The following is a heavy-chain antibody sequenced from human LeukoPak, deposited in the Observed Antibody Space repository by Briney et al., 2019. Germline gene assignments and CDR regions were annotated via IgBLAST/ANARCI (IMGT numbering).Heavy chain of an antibody. J-gene: IGHJ4*02. V-gene: IGHV4-4*02. CDR2: VNLQGST. CDR1: GGSITNTNY. Sequence: PSGTLSLTCGVSGGSITNTNYWTWVSQAPGKGLEWIGEVNLQGSTNYNPSLMGRVAISVDTSENHISLQLTSVTAADTAVYYCAREGGPYRPLDYSGQGTLVTVSS. CDR3: AREGGPYRPLDY.